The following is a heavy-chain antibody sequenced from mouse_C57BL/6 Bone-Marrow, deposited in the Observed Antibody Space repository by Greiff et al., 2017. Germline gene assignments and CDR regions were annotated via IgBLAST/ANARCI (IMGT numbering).Heavy chain of an antibody. D-gene: IGHD4-1*01. V-gene: IGHV1-54*01. Sequence: VQLQQSGAELVRPGTSVKVSCKASGYAFTNYLIEWVKQRPGQGLEWIGLINPGSGGTNYNEKFKGKATLTADKSSSTAYMQLISLTSEDAAVYFCARSKNWYSVFAFWCQGTLVTVSA. CDR1: GYAFTNYL. J-gene: IGHJ3*01. CDR3: ARSKNWYSVFAF. CDR2: INPGSGGT.